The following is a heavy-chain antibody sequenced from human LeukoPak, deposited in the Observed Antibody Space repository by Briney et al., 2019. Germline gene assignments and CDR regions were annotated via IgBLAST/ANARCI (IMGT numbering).Heavy chain of an antibody. Sequence: PSETLSLTCTVSGGSISSSSYYWGWIRQPPGKGLEWIGYIYYSGSTNYNPPLKSRVTISVDTSKNQFSLRLSSVTAADTAVYYCARESLTWLQSRTSWFDPWGQGTLVTVSS. D-gene: IGHD5-24*01. CDR2: IYYSGST. CDR1: GGSISSSSYY. CDR3: ARESLTWLQSRTSWFDP. V-gene: IGHV4-61*05. J-gene: IGHJ5*02.